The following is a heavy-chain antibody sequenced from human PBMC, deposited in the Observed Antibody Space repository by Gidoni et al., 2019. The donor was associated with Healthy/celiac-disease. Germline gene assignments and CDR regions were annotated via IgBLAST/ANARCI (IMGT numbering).Heavy chain of an antibody. Sequence: QMQLVQSGPEVKKPGTSVKVSCKASGFTFTSSAMQWVRQARGQRLERIGWIVVGSGNTNYAQKFQERVTITRDMSTSTAYMELSSLRSEDTAVYYCAAGVLLWFGERYAFDIWGQGTMVTVSS. J-gene: IGHJ3*02. D-gene: IGHD3-10*01. CDR1: GFTFTSSA. CDR2: IVVGSGNT. CDR3: AAGVLLWFGERYAFDI. V-gene: IGHV1-58*02.